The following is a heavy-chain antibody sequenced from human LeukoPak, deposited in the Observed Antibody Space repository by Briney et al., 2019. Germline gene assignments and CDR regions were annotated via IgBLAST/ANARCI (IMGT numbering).Heavy chain of an antibody. CDR3: ATVHDYGDYVDY. V-gene: IGHV1-24*01. CDR2: FDPEDGET. Sequence: ASVKVSCKVSGYTLTELSMHWVRQAPGKGLEWMGGFDPEDGETIYAQKFQGRVTMTEDTSTDTAYMELSSLRSEDTAVYYCATVHDYGDYVDYWGQGTLVTVSS. J-gene: IGHJ4*02. D-gene: IGHD4-17*01. CDR1: GYTLTELS.